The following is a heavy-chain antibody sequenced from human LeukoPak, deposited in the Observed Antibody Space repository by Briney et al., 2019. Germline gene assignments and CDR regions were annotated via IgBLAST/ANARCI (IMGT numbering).Heavy chain of an antibody. CDR3: ASPTDYVWGSYREYFQH. V-gene: IGHV1-46*01. CDR1: GYTFTSYY. D-gene: IGHD3-16*01. J-gene: IGHJ1*01. CDR2: INPSGGST. Sequence: ASVKVSCKASGYTFTSYYMHWVRQAPGQGLEWMGIINPSGGSTSYAQKFQGRVTMTRDTSTSTVYMELSSLRSEDTAVYYCASPTDYVWGSYREYFQHWGQGTLVTVSS.